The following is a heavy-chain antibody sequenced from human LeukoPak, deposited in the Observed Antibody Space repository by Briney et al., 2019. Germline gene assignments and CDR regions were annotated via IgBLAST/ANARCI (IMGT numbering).Heavy chain of an antibody. CDR2: MYANGDA. J-gene: IGHJ3*01. D-gene: IGHD2-21*01. CDR3: ARDIVAASSDGFDV. V-gene: IGHV4-4*07. CDR1: DGSISSFF. Sequence: PSETLSLTCTVSDGSISSFFWSWIRQPGGRALEWLGRMYANGDANYTPSLKSRISMSVDTSRSQFSLNLTSVTAADTATYYCARDIVAASSDGFDVWGQGTTVIVSS.